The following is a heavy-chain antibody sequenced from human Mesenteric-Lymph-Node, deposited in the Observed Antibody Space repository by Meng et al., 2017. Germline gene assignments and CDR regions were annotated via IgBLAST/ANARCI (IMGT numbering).Heavy chain of an antibody. J-gene: IGHJ5*02. V-gene: IGHV1-69*05. Sequence: QVQVGQSGAGVKKPGSWVKVSCKASGGTFSSYAISWVRQAPGQGLEWMGGIIPIFGTANYAQKFQGRVTITTDESTSTAYMELSSLRSEDTAVYYCASWVAAAGKGWFDPWGQGTLVTVSS. CDR2: IIPIFGTA. CDR1: GGTFSSYA. D-gene: IGHD6-13*01. CDR3: ASWVAAAGKGWFDP.